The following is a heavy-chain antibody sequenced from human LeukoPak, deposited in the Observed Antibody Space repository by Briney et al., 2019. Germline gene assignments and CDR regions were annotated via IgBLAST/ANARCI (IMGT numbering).Heavy chain of an antibody. CDR2: IYHSGTT. Sequence: SETLSLTCTVSGYSISSGYYWGWIRQPPGKGLEWIGTIYHSGTTYYNPSLKSRVTMSVDTSKNQFSLRLRSVTAADTAVYYCARIRFNGYDSYYFESWGQGTLVTVSS. CDR3: ARIRFNGYDSYYFES. J-gene: IGHJ4*02. V-gene: IGHV4-38-2*02. D-gene: IGHD5-12*01. CDR1: GYSISSGYY.